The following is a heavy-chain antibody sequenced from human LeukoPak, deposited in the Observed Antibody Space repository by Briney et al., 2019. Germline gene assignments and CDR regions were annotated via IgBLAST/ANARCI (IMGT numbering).Heavy chain of an antibody. CDR3: ARDPLTSTMRDAFDM. CDR2: MNPNNGNT. J-gene: IGHJ3*02. CDR1: GYTFTSYD. Sequence: ASVKVSCKASGYTFTSYDINWVRQATGQGPEWMGWMNPNNGNTGYAQKFQGRVTMTRRTSTSTAYMELSNLRSEDTAVYYCARDPLTSTMRDAFDMWGQGTMVTVSS. V-gene: IGHV1-8*01. D-gene: IGHD5-12*01.